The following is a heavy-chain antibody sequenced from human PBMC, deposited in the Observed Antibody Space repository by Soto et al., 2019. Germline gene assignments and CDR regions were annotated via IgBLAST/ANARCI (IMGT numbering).Heavy chain of an antibody. D-gene: IGHD3-16*01. V-gene: IGHV3-30-3*01. CDR1: GFTFSSYA. CDR2: MSYDGSNK. CDR3: AGDGGAY. Sequence: QVQLVESGGGVVQPGRSLRLSCAASGFTFSSYAMHWVRRAPGKGLEWMAVMSYDGSNKYYADSVKGRFTISRDNSKNTLYLQMNSLRPEDPALDYCAGDGGAYWGQGTLVIVSS. J-gene: IGHJ4*02.